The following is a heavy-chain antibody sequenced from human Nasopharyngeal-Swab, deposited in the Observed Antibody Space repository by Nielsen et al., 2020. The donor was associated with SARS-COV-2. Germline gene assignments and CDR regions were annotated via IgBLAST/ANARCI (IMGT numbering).Heavy chain of an antibody. CDR2: SIPIFGTA. J-gene: IGHJ6*02. Sequence: SVKVSCKASGGTFSSYAISWVRQAPGQGLEWMGGSIPIFGTANYAQKFQGRVTITADESTSTAYMELSSLRSEDTAVYYCARDRIAAHSEDYYYGMDVWGQGTTVTVSS. V-gene: IGHV1-69*13. CDR3: ARDRIAAHSEDYYYGMDV. D-gene: IGHD6-25*01. CDR1: GGTFSSYA.